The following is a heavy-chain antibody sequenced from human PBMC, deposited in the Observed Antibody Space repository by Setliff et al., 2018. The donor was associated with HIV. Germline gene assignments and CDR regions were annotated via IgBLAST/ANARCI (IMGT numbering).Heavy chain of an antibody. Sequence: GGSLRLSCAASGFSFSRYWMHWVRQAPGKGLVWVSRINTDGSSTSYADSVKGRFTISRDNAKNTLYLQMNSLGAEDTAVYYCARGVRGVVNGMDVWGQGTTVTVSS. V-gene: IGHV3-74*01. CDR3: ARGVRGVVNGMDV. CDR2: INTDGSST. D-gene: IGHD3-10*01. CDR1: GFSFSRYW. J-gene: IGHJ6*02.